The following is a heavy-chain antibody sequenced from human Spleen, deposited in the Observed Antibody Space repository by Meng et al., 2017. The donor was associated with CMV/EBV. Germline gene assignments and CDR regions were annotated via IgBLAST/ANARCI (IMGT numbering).Heavy chain of an antibody. D-gene: IGHD4-23*01. CDR3: ARDVTTLGYSGMDV. CDR1: SGFTLSGYA. CDR2: ISYDGSTE. V-gene: IGHV3-30*04. J-gene: IGHJ6*02. Sequence: GGSLRLSCVASSGFTLSGYAMHWVRQAPGKGLEWLALISYDGSTEYHADAVRGRFSISIDNSKNTLYVHMNSLRPEDTAIYYCARDVTTLGYSGMDVWGQGTTVTVSS.